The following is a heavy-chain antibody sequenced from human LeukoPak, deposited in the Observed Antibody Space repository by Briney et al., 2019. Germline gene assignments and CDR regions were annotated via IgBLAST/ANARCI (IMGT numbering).Heavy chain of an antibody. CDR3: ARVSLGYCSGGSCYDNAFDI. J-gene: IGHJ3*02. D-gene: IGHD2-15*01. Sequence: PGGSLRLSCAASGFTVSSNYMSWVRQAPGKGLEWVSVIYSGGSTYYADSVKGRFTISRDNSKNTLYLQMKSLRAEDTAVYYCARVSLGYCSGGSCYDNAFDIWGQGTMVTVSS. CDR2: IYSGGST. CDR1: GFTVSSNY. V-gene: IGHV3-66*01.